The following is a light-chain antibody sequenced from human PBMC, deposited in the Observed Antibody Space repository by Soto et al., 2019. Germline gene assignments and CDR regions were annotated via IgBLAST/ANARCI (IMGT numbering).Light chain of an antibody. Sequence: QSVLTQPASVSGSPGQSITISCTGTSSDVGGYKYVTWYQQSPGKAPKVLIYEVSNRFSGVSNRFSGSKSGNTASLTISGLQAEDEADYFCSSYTSTNTYVFGSGTKVTVL. V-gene: IGLV2-14*01. CDR3: SSYTSTNTYV. CDR2: EVS. J-gene: IGLJ1*01. CDR1: SSDVGGYKY.